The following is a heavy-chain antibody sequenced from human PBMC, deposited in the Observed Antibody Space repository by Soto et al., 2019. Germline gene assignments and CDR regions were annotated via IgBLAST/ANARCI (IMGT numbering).Heavy chain of an antibody. J-gene: IGHJ4*02. CDR3: ARVGYYYDSSGYYLSFDY. CDR1: GYTFTSYA. CDR2: INANSGNT. Sequence: ASVKVSCKASGYTFTSYAMHWVRQAPGQRLEWMGWINANSGNTKYAQKFQGRVTMTRNTSISTAYMELSSLRSEDTAVYYCARVGYYYDSSGYYLSFDYWGQGTLVTVSS. V-gene: IGHV1-3*01. D-gene: IGHD3-22*01.